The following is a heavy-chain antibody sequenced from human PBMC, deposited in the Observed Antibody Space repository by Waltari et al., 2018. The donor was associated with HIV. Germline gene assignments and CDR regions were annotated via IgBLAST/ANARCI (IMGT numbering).Heavy chain of an antibody. V-gene: IGHV3-49*03. CDR3: TRDPTTDYYGSGRYDY. Sequence: EVQLVESGGGLVQPGRSLRLSCTASGFIFGDYAMSWSRQAPGKGLEWVGFIRSKAYGRTTEYAASVKGRFTISRDDSKSIAYLQMNSLKTEDTAVYYCTRDPTTDYYGSGRYDYWGQGTLVTVSS. CDR2: IRSKAYGRTT. J-gene: IGHJ4*02. D-gene: IGHD3-10*01. CDR1: GFIFGDYA.